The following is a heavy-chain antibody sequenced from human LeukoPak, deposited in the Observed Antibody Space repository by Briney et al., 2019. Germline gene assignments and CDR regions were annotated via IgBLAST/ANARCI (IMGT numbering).Heavy chain of an antibody. CDR3: AKDRYSYGPNWFDH. CDR2: ISGSGGST. J-gene: IGHJ5*02. Sequence: GGSLRLSCAASGFTFSSYAMSWVRQAPGKGREWVSAISGSGGSTYYADSVKGRFPISRDNSKTTLYLQMNSLRAEDTAVYYCAKDRYSYGPNWFDHWGQGTLVTVSS. V-gene: IGHV3-23*01. CDR1: GFTFSSYA. D-gene: IGHD5-18*01.